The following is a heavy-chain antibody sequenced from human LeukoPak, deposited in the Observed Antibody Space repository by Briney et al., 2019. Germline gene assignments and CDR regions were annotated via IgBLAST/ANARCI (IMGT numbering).Heavy chain of an antibody. CDR2: IIPIFGTA. CDR3: ARVGHGILTGPHPDYYYYYGMDV. J-gene: IGHJ6*02. Sequence: SVKVSCKASGGTFSSYAISWVRQAPGQGLEWMGGIIPIFGTANYAQKFQGRVTITADESTSTAYMGLSSLRSEDTAVYYCARVGHGILTGPHPDYYYYYGMDVWGQGTTVTVSS. CDR1: GGTFSSYA. V-gene: IGHV1-69*13. D-gene: IGHD3-9*01.